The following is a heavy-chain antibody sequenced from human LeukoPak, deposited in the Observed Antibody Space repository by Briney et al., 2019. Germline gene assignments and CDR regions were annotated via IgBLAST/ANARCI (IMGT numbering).Heavy chain of an antibody. J-gene: IGHJ4*02. D-gene: IGHD4-17*01. CDR3: AREAYGDLYFDY. CDR1: GFTFSSYA. Sequence: GGSLRLSCAASGFTFSSYAMHWVRQAPGKGLEWVAVISYDGSNKYYADSVKARFTISRDNSKNTLYVQMNSLRTEDTAVYYCAREAYGDLYFDYWGQGTLVIVSS. CDR2: ISYDGSNK. V-gene: IGHV3-30-3*01.